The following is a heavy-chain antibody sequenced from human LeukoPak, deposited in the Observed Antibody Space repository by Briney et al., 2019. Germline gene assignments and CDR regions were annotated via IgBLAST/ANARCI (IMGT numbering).Heavy chain of an antibody. CDR2: ISGSGGST. J-gene: IGHJ6*02. CDR3: AKGNGDHYYYGMDV. D-gene: IGHD4-17*01. CDR1: GFTFSTLA. V-gene: IGHV3-23*01. Sequence: GGSLRLSCAASGFTFSTLAMSWVRQAPGKGLEWVSAISGSGGSTYYADSVKGRFTISRDNSKNTLYMQMNSLRAEDTAVYYCAKGNGDHYYYGMDVWGQGTTVTVSS.